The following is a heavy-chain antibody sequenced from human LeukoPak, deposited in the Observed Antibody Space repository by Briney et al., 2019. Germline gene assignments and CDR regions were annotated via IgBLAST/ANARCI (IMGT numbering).Heavy chain of an antibody. CDR2: IWSNGINR. Sequence: GRSLRLSCAASGFTFSNYGMHWVRQAPGKGLEWVAVIWSNGINRYYADSVKGRFTFSRDNSKNTLSLQMNSLRAEDTAVYYCARESAMVWAIDYWGQGTLFTVSS. CDR3: ARESAMVWAIDY. V-gene: IGHV3-33*01. CDR1: GFTFSNYG. D-gene: IGHD5-18*01. J-gene: IGHJ4*02.